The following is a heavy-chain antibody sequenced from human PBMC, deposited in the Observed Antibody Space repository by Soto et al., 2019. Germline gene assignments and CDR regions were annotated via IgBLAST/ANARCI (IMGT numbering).Heavy chain of an antibody. J-gene: IGHJ5*02. CDR1: GGSISSSSYF. D-gene: IGHD4-4*01. Sequence: SETLSLTCTVSGGSISSSSYFWGWIRQPPGKGLEWIGSIYYSGSTYYNPSLKSRVTVSVDTSKNQFSLKLSPVTAAVTAVYYCARHPSNFWFDPWGQGTLVTVSS. CDR2: IYYSGST. V-gene: IGHV4-39*01. CDR3: ARHPSNFWFDP.